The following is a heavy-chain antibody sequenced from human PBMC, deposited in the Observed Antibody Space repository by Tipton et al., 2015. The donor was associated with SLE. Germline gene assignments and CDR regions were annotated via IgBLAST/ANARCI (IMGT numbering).Heavy chain of an antibody. J-gene: IGHJ3*02. CDR1: GGSISSGIHY. CDR2: IYYSGST. Sequence: TLSLTCTVSGGSISSGIHYWNWIRQPAGKGLEWIGYIYYSGSTNYNPSLKSRVTISVDTSKNQFSLKLSSVTAADTAVYYCASSSGYIDDAFDIWGQGTMVTVSS. CDR3: ASSSGYIDDAFDI. V-gene: IGHV4-61*09. D-gene: IGHD3-22*01.